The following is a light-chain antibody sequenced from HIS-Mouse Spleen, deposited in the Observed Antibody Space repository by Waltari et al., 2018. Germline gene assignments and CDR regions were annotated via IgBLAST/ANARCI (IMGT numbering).Light chain of an antibody. CDR3: QQLNSYPPT. CDR1: QGISSY. V-gene: IGKV1-9*01. J-gene: IGKJ1*01. Sequence: LPFTPFPSFLAASVRDRSTITCRASQGISSYLAWYQQKPGKAPKLLIYAASTLQSGVPSRFSGSGSGTEFTLTISSLQPEDFATYYCQQLNSYPPTFGQGTKVEIK. CDR2: AAS.